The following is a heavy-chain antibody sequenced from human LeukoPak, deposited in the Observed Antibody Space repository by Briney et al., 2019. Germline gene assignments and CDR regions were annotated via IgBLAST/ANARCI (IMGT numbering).Heavy chain of an antibody. CDR1: GGSISSSSYY. D-gene: IGHD3-22*01. V-gene: IGHV4-39*07. J-gene: IGHJ5*02. CDR2: IYYSGST. CDR3: ARVPSVTYYYDSSGYFPNWFDP. Sequence: PSETLSLTCTVSGGSISSSSYYWGWIRQLPGKGLEWIGSIYYSGSTYYNPSLKSRVTISVDTSKNQFSLKLSSVTAADTAVYYCARVPSVTYYYDSSGYFPNWFDPWGQGTLVTVSS.